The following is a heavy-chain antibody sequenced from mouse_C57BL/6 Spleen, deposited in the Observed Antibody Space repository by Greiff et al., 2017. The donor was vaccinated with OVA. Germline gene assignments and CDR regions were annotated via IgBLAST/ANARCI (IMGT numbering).Heavy chain of an antibody. J-gene: IGHJ3*01. CDR2: IYPGDGGT. Sequence: LEESGPELVKPGASVKISCKASGYAFSSSWMNWVKQRPGKGLEWIGRIYPGDGGTNYNGKFKGKATLTADKSSSTAYMQHSSLTSEDSAVYFCARETTVPFADWGTGTMVTV. V-gene: IGHV1-82*01. D-gene: IGHD1-1*01. CDR1: GYAFSSSW. CDR3: ARETTVPFAD.